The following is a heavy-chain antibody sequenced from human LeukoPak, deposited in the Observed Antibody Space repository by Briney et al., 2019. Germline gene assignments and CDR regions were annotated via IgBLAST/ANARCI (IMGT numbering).Heavy chain of an antibody. J-gene: IGHJ4*02. CDR3: ARGSYDFWSGPRGYFDY. CDR2: MNPNSGNT. CDR1: GYTFTSYD. D-gene: IGHD3-3*01. Sequence: ASVKVACKASGYTFTSYDINWVRQATGQGREWMGWMNPNSGNTGYAQKFQGRVTITRNTSISPAYMELSRLRSEDTAVYYCARGSYDFWSGPRGYFDYWGPGALVTVSS. V-gene: IGHV1-8*03.